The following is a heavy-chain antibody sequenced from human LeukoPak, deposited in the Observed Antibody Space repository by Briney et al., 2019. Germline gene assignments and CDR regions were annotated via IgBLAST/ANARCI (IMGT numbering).Heavy chain of an antibody. CDR1: GFTFSIYS. V-gene: IGHV3-48*01. J-gene: IGHJ3*02. Sequence: GGSLRLSCAASGFTFSIYSMNWVRQAPGKGLEGVSYISSSSRSIYYADSVKGRFTISRDNAKNSLYLQMNSLRGEDTAVYYCARGSGRYLATDGFDIWGQGTMVTVSS. CDR3: ARGSGRYLATDGFDI. CDR2: ISSSSRSI. D-gene: IGHD1-26*01.